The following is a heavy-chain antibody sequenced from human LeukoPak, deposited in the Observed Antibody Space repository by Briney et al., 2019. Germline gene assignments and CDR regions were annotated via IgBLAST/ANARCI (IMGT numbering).Heavy chain of an antibody. V-gene: IGHV4-34*01. CDR2: INHSGST. Sequence: SETLSLTCAVYGGSFSGYYWSWIRQPPGKGLEWIGEINHSGSTNYNPPLKSRVTISVDTSKNQFSLKLSSVTAADTAVYYCASRGGTYYYYGMDVWGQGTTVTISS. CDR3: ASRGGTYYYYGMDV. D-gene: IGHD3-10*01. CDR1: GGSFSGYY. J-gene: IGHJ6*02.